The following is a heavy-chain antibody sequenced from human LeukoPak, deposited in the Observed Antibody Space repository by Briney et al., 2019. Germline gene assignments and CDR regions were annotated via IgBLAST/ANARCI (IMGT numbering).Heavy chain of an antibody. CDR2: INPNSGGT. D-gene: IGHD3-10*01. J-gene: IGHJ4*02. V-gene: IGHV1-2*02. Sequence: ASVKVSRKASGYTFTGYYMHWVRQAPGQGLEWMGWINPNSGGTNYAQKFQGRVTMTRDTSISTAYMELSRLRSDDTAVYYCATAREYQYYFDYWGQGTLVTVSS. CDR1: GYTFTGYY. CDR3: ATAREYQYYFDY.